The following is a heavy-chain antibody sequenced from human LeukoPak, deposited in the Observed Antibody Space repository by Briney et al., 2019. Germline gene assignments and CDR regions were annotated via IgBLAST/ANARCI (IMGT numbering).Heavy chain of an antibody. CDR1: GFTFSTYA. CDR2: ISYDGSNK. J-gene: IGHJ5*02. CDR3: AKDVSWNWFDP. V-gene: IGHV3-30*18. Sequence: GGSLRLSCAASGFTFSTYAMHWVRQAPGKGLEWVAVISYDGSNKCYADSVKDRFTISRDNSKNTLYLQMNTLRAEDTAVYYCAKDVSWNWFDPWGQGTLVTVSS.